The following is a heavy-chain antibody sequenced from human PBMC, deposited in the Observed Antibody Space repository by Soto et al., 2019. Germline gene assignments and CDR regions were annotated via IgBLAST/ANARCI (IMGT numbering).Heavy chain of an antibody. Sequence: SETLSLTCTVSGGSISSYYWSWIRQPPGKGLEWIGYIYYSGSTNHNPSLKSRVTISVDTSKNQFSLKLSSVTAADTAVYYCARGYCSGGSCYPIDYWGQGTLVTVSS. CDR1: GGSISSYY. V-gene: IGHV4-59*08. J-gene: IGHJ4*02. CDR2: IYYSGST. CDR3: ARGYCSGGSCYPIDY. D-gene: IGHD2-15*01.